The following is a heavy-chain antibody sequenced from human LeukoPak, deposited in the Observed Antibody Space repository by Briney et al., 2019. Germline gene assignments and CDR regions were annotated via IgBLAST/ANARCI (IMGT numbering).Heavy chain of an antibody. CDR1: GYSISSGYY. CDR2: INHSGST. V-gene: IGHV4-38-2*01. D-gene: IGHD2-2*01. CDR3: ARRPAAMPLDY. Sequence: PSETLSLTCAVSGYSISSGYYWGWIRQPPGKGLEWIGEINHSGSTNYNPSLKSRVTISVDTSKNQFSLKLSSVTAADTAVYYCARRPAAMPLDYWGQGTLVTVSS. J-gene: IGHJ4*02.